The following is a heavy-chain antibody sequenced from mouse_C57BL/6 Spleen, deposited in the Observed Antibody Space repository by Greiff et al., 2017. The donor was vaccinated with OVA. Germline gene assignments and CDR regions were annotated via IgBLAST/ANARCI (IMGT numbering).Heavy chain of an antibody. Sequence: VQLKESGPGLVKPSQSLSLTCSVTGYSITSGYYWNWIRQFPGNKLEWMGYISYDGSNNYNPSLKNRISITRDTSKNQFFLKLNSVTTEDTATYYCARKWDYGYWYFDVWGTGTTVTVSS. CDR2: ISYDGSN. CDR1: GYSITSGYY. D-gene: IGHD2-4*01. V-gene: IGHV3-6*01. CDR3: ARKWDYGYWYFDV. J-gene: IGHJ1*03.